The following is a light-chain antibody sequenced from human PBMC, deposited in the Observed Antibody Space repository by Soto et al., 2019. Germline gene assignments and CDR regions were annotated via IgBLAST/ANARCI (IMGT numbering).Light chain of an antibody. V-gene: IGKV1-39*01. CDR1: QSISTF. CDR2: GAS. J-gene: IGKJ3*01. CDR3: QQSYTTPQST. Sequence: DIQMPQSPSTLSASVGDRVTITCRASQSISTFLNWYQQRPGKAPNLLIYGASTLQSGVPSRFSGGGSGTDFTLTISSLQPEYFATYYCQQSYTTPQSTFGPGTKVDI.